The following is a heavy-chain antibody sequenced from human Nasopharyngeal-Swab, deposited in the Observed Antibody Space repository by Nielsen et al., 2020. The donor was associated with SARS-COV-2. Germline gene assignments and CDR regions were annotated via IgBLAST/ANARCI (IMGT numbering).Heavy chain of an antibody. D-gene: IGHD1-1*01. CDR1: GGSISSGDYY. CDR2: IYRLGGT. V-gene: IGHV4-31*03. CDR3: ARGTPFDY. Sequence: SETLSLTCTVSGGSISSGDYYWSWIRQLPGKGLEWIGYIYRLGGTSYNPSLRSRVTISLDASNNQFSLRLSSVTAADTAMFYCARGTPFDYWGQGVLVTVSS. J-gene: IGHJ4*02.